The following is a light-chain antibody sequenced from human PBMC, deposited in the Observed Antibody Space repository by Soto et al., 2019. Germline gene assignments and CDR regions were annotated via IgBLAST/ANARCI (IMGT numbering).Light chain of an antibody. CDR3: QQHDNVPS. J-gene: IGKJ4*01. Sequence: DTQMTQSPSSLSASEGDRVTITCQASQDIRNNLNWYQQKPGKVPKLLIYDAANLETGVPSRLRGSGSGTHYTLTITSLQPEDIATYYCQQHDNVPSFGGGTKVDIK. CDR2: DAA. CDR1: QDIRNN. V-gene: IGKV1-33*01.